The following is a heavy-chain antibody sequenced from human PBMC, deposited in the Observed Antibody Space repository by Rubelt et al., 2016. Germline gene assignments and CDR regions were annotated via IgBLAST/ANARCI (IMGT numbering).Heavy chain of an antibody. Sequence: GASVKVSCKASGYTFTMYVIHWVRRAPGQSLEWMALINAGLGYTKYSQEFQGRVTITRDTSASTAYMELSSLRSEDTAPYYCARGGYSGNYYAYNDYWGQGTLVTVSS. V-gene: IGHV1-3*01. CDR3: ARGGYSGNYYAYNDY. CDR1: GYTFTMYV. D-gene: IGHD1-26*01. CDR2: INAGLGYT. J-gene: IGHJ4*02.